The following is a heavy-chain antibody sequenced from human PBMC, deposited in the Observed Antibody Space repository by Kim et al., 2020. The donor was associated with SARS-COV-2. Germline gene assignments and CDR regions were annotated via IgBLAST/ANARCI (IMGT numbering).Heavy chain of an antibody. V-gene: IGHV3-21*01. CDR1: GFTFSSYS. CDR3: ARDLMKYSSSPLGMFDP. D-gene: IGHD6-13*01. CDR2: ISSSSSYI. Sequence: GGSLRLSCAASGFTFSSYSMNWVRQAPGKGLEWVSSISSSSSYIYYADSVKGRFTISRDNAKNSLYLQMNSLRAEDTAVYYCARDLMKYSSSPLGMFDPWGQGTLVTVSS. J-gene: IGHJ5*02.